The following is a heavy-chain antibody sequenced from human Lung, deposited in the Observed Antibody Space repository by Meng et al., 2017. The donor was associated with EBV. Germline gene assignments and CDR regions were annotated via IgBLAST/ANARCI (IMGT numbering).Heavy chain of an antibody. CDR1: GFTVSTNY. V-gene: IGHV3-53*01. Sequence: EVQLVESGGGLIQPGGSLRLSCAASGFTVSTNYMSWVRQAPGQGLEWVSVMYSGGSRYYADSVKGRFTISRDNSKNTLYLQMNSLRAEDTAVYCCAKRSYCSGDCYFQWGQGTLVTVSS. D-gene: IGHD2-21*01. CDR2: MYSGGSR. J-gene: IGHJ4*02. CDR3: AKRSYCSGDCYFQ.